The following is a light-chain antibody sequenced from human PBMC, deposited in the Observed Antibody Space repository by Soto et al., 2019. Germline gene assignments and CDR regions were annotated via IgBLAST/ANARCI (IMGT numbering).Light chain of an antibody. CDR3: QKYSSAPWT. CDR1: QGIANY. V-gene: IGKV1-27*01. CDR2: AAS. J-gene: IGKJ1*01. Sequence: DIQMTQSASSLSASVGDRVTISCRASQGIANYLAWYQQKPGKVPKLLIYAASTLHSGVPSRFSGSGSGTDFTLTISSLQPEDVASYYCQKYSSAPWTFGQGTKVEIK.